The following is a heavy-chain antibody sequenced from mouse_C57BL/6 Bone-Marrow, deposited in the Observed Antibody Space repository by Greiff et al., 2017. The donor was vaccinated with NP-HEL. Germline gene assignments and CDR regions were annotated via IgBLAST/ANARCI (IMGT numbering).Heavy chain of an antibody. Sequence: QVHVKQPGTELVKPGASVKLSCKASGYTFTSYWMHWVKQRPGQGLEWIGNINPSNGGTNYNEKFKSKATLTVDKSSSTAYMQLSSLTSEDSAVYYCARFDGYYDYAMDYWGQGTSVTVSS. V-gene: IGHV1-53*01. CDR1: GYTFTSYW. D-gene: IGHD2-3*01. CDR3: ARFDGYYDYAMDY. J-gene: IGHJ4*01. CDR2: INPSNGGT.